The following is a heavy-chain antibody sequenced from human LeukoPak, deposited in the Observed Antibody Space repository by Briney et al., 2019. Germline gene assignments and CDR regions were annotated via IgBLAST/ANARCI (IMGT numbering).Heavy chain of an antibody. J-gene: IGHJ4*02. CDR2: MNPNSGNT. V-gene: IGHV1-8*01. CDR3: ARGWDPQTVTPFDY. D-gene: IGHD1-14*01. Sequence: GASVKVSCKASGYTFTSYDINWVRQATGQGLEWMGWMNPNSGNTGYAQKFQGRVTMTRNTSISTAYMELSSLRSEDTAVYYCARGWDPQTVTPFDYWGQGTLVTVSS. CDR1: GYTFTSYD.